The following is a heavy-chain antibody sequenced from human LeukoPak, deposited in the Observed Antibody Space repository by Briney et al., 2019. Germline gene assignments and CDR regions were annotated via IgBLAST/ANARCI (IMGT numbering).Heavy chain of an antibody. CDR3: AKDAFQRFLEWFQFDP. CDR2: ISWNSGSI. D-gene: IGHD3-3*01. J-gene: IGHJ5*02. V-gene: IGHV3-9*01. CDR1: GFTFDDYA. Sequence: GRSMRHSCAASGFTFDDYAMHWVRQPPGKGLEWVSGISWNSGSIGYADSVKGRFTISGDNAKNSLYLQMNSLRAEDTALYYCAKDAFQRFLEWFQFDPWGQGTLVTVSS.